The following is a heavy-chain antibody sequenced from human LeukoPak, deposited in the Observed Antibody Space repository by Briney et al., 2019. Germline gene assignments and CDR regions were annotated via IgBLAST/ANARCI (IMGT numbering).Heavy chain of an antibody. CDR2: MNPNSGNT. D-gene: IGHD4-17*01. Sequence: ASVKVSCKASGYTFTSYDINWVRQATGQGLEWMGWMNPNSGNTGYAQKFQGRVTMTRNTSISTAYMELSSLRSEGTAVYYCARGHYGDYYYYMDVWGKGTTVTVSS. J-gene: IGHJ6*03. CDR1: GYTFTSYD. CDR3: ARGHYGDYYYYMDV. V-gene: IGHV1-8*01.